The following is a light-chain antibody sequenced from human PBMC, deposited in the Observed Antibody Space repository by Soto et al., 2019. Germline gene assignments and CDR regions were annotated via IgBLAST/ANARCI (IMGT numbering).Light chain of an antibody. J-gene: IGKJ1*01. CDR2: GAS. CDR1: QSVSSSY. CDR3: QQYASLPVT. Sequence: EILLTQSPGTLSLSPGERVTLSCRASQSVSSSYLAWYQQKPGQAPRLLIYGASSRATGIPDRFSGSGSGTDFTFTISSLEPEDFAVYYCQQYASLPVTFGQGTKVEIK. V-gene: IGKV3-20*01.